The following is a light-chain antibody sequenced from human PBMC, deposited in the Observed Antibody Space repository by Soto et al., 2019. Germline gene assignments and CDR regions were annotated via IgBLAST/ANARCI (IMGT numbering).Light chain of an antibody. V-gene: IGKV1-39*01. CDR3: QQSYNFPRT. CDR1: QVIRND. J-gene: IGKJ1*01. Sequence: DIQMTQSPSSLSASVGDRVTITCRASQVIRNDLNWYQQKPGKAPKLLIYAASSLQSGVPSRFSGSGSGTEFTLTISGLQPEDSASYCCQQSYNFPRTFGQGTKVDIK. CDR2: AAS.